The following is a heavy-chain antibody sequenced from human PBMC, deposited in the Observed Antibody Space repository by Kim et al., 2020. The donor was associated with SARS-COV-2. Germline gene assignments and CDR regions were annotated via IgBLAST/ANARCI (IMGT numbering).Heavy chain of an antibody. D-gene: IGHD2-15*01. J-gene: IGHJ6*02. CDR1: GYTFTKYS. CDR2: INAVTGHT. CDR3: AREGRIVIAATTPWAASGLDA. V-gene: IGHV1-3*01. Sequence: ASVKVSCKTSGYTFTKYSLQWVRQAPGHRPEWLGWINAVTGHTKFSQKSQGRITITMDTSASTAYMELSSLRSEDTAVYHCAREGRIVIAATTPWAASGLDASGQGTTVTVSS.